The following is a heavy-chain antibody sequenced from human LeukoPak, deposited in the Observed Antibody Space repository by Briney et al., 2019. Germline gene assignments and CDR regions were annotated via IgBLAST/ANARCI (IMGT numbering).Heavy chain of an antibody. CDR1: GGSISSYY. CDR3: ARGIAAAGTHGYYYYYMDV. D-gene: IGHD6-13*01. V-gene: IGHV4-59*01. Sequence: SETLSLTCTVSGGSISSYYWSWIRQPPGKGLEWTGNIHYSGSTNYNPSLKSRVTISADMSKNQFALKLSSVTAADTAVYYCARGIAAAGTHGYYYYYMDVWGKGTTVTISS. J-gene: IGHJ6*03. CDR2: IHYSGST.